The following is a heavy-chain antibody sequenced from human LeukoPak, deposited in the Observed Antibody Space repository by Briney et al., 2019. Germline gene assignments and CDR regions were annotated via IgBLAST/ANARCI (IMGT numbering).Heavy chain of an antibody. Sequence: PGRSLRLSCAASGFTFSSYAMHWVRQAPGKGLEWVTIISYDGTNKYYADSVKGRFTISRDNSKNTLFLQMNSLRAEDTAVYYCAKGPRIMITFGGVIVDQFDYWGQGTLVTVSS. V-gene: IGHV3-30*04. CDR3: AKGPRIMITFGGVIVDQFDY. J-gene: IGHJ4*02. CDR2: ISYDGTNK. CDR1: GFTFSSYA. D-gene: IGHD3-16*02.